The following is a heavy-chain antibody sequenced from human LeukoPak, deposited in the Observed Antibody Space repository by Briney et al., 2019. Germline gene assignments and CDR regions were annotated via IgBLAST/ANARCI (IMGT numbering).Heavy chain of an antibody. CDR2: INHSGST. Sequence: PSETLSLTCAVYGGSFSGYYWSWIRQPPGKGLEWIGEINHSGSTNYNPSLKSRVTISVDTSKNQFSLKLSSVTAADTAVYYCARGRGYSNYEFRVWFDPWAREPWSPSPQ. CDR1: GGSFSGYY. J-gene: IGHJ5*02. V-gene: IGHV4-34*01. CDR3: ARGRGYSNYEFRVWFDP. D-gene: IGHD4-11*01.